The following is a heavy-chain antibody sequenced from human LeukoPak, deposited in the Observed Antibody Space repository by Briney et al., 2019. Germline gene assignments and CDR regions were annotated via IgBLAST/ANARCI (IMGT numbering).Heavy chain of an antibody. CDR3: ARLYYDSRGYYWFDR. D-gene: IGHD3-22*01. J-gene: IGHJ5*02. CDR2: IYHSGST. Sequence: PSETLSLTCTVSGGSIISTSFYWGWIRQPPGKGLAWLGSIYHSGSTYDNPSLKSRFTISVDRSKNQFSLKLSSVTAADTAVYYCARLYYDSRGYYWFDRWGQGTLVTVSS. CDR1: GGSIISTSFY. V-gene: IGHV4-39*01.